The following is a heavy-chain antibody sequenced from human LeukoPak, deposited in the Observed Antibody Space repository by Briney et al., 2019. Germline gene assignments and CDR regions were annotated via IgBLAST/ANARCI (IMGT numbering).Heavy chain of an antibody. CDR3: AREGRYRYGYNEYHLYMDI. Sequence: ASVKVSCKASGYTFTSYDINWVRQATGQGLEWMGWMNPNSGNTGYAQKFQGRVTITRNTSISTAYMELSSLRSEDTAVYYCAREGRYRYGYNEYHLYMDIWGKGTTVTVSS. V-gene: IGHV1-8*03. CDR2: MNPNSGNT. J-gene: IGHJ6*03. CDR1: GYTFTSYD. D-gene: IGHD5-18*01.